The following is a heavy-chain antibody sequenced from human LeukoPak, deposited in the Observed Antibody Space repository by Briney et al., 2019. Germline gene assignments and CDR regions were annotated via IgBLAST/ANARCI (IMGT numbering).Heavy chain of an antibody. V-gene: IGHV5-51*01. CDR1: GYSFTTHW. CDR2: IYPDDSDT. CDR3: ASATGGYSYFDY. J-gene: IGHJ4*02. D-gene: IGHD1-26*01. Sequence: HGESLKISCKASGYSFTTHWIDWVRQMPGKGLEWMGIIYPDDSDTKYSPSFQGQVTISADKSISTAFLQWSSLKASDTAMYYCASATGGYSYFDYWGQGTLVTVSS.